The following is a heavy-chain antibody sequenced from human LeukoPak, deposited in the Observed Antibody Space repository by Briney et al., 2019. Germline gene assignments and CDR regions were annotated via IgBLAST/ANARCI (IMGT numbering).Heavy chain of an antibody. Sequence: GGSLRLSCAASGFTVSSNYMSWVRQTPGKGLEWVSVIYSGGSTYYADSVKGRFTISRDNSKNTLYLQMNSLRAEDTAVYYCAREISRTGAFDIWGQGTMVTVSS. V-gene: IGHV3-53*05. CDR2: IYSGGST. D-gene: IGHD3-3*02. CDR3: AREISRTGAFDI. CDR1: GFTVSSNY. J-gene: IGHJ3*02.